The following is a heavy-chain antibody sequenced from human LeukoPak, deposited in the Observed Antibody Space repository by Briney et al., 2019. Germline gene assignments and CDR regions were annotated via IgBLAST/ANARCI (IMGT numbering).Heavy chain of an antibody. Sequence: PGGSLRLSCAASGFTVSSNYMSWVRQAPGKGLEWVSVIYSCGSTYYADSVKGRFTISRDNSKNTLFLQMNRLRPEDAAVYYCAKAPVTTCRGAFCYPFDYWGLGTLVTVSS. J-gene: IGHJ4*02. CDR1: GFTVSSNY. D-gene: IGHD2-15*01. V-gene: IGHV3-66*01. CDR3: AKAPVTTCRGAFCYPFDY. CDR2: IYSCGST.